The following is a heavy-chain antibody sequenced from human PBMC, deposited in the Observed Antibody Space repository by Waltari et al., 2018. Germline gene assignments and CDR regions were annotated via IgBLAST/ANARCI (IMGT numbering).Heavy chain of an antibody. CDR1: GYSISSNYF. V-gene: IGHV4-38-2*01. CDR3: ARGLSKVADY. CDR2: IYDSETI. D-gene: IGHD1-26*01. J-gene: IGHJ4*02. Sequence: QVQLQESGPGLVKPSETLSLTCAVSGYSISSNYFWGWGRQPPGKGLEWIGHIYDSETIFYNPSLKSRVTISLDTSKNHFSLKLSSLTAADTAVYFCARGLSKVADYWGQGILVTVSS.